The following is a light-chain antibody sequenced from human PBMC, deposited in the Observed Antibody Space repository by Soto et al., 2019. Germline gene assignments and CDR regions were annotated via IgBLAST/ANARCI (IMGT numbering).Light chain of an antibody. Sequence: DIQMTQSPSTLSASVGDRVTITCRASQSISTWLAWYQQRPGKAPKFLIFDASSLESGVPSRFSGSGSGTEFTLTISSLQSDDFATYFCQQYNTYSKTFGQGTKVDI. CDR1: QSISTW. CDR2: DAS. CDR3: QQYNTYSKT. V-gene: IGKV1-5*01. J-gene: IGKJ1*01.